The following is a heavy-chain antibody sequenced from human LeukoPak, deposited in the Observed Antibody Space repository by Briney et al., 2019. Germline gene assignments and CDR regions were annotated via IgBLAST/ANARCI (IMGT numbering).Heavy chain of an antibody. Sequence: SETLSLTCTVSGGSISSYYWSWIRQPPGKGLEWIGYIYYSGSTNYNPSLKSRVTMSVDTSKNQFSLKLSSVTAADTAVYYCARDKDSSGWYYWFDPWGQGTLVTVSS. J-gene: IGHJ5*02. CDR2: IYYSGST. V-gene: IGHV4-59*12. CDR1: GGSISSYY. CDR3: ARDKDSSGWYYWFDP. D-gene: IGHD6-19*01.